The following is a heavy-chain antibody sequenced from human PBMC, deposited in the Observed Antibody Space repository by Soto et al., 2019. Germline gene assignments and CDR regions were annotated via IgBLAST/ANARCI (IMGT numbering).Heavy chain of an antibody. CDR2: ISGSGGST. CDR3: AKCGDGSGSYYNVRNLYYMDV. J-gene: IGHJ6*03. D-gene: IGHD3-10*01. V-gene: IGHV3-23*01. CDR1: GFTFSSYA. Sequence: PGGSLRLSCAASGFTFSSYAMSWVRQAPGKGLEWVSAISGSGGSTYYADSVKGRFTISRDNSKNTLYLQMNSLRAEDTAVYYCAKCGDGSGSYYNVRNLYYMDVWGKGTTVTVSS.